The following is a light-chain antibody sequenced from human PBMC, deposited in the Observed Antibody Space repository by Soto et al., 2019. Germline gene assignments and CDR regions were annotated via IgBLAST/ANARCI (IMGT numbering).Light chain of an antibody. V-gene: IGKV3-11*01. CDR1: QSIGSY. CDR2: DAS. Sequence: EIVLTQSPATLSLSPGERATLSCRASQSIGSYLAWFQHKPGQAPRLLIYDASNRATGIPARFSGSGSETDFTLTISSXEPEDFAVYYCHQRTNWPLTFGGGTKVDIK. J-gene: IGKJ4*01. CDR3: HQRTNWPLT.